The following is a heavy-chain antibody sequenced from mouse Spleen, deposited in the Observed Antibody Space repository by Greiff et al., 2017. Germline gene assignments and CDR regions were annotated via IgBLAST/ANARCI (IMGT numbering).Heavy chain of an antibody. D-gene: IGHD2-10*01. V-gene: IGHV1-18*01. CDR2: INPNNGGT. CDR1: GYTFTDYN. Sequence: VQLKESGPELVKPGASVKIPCKASGYTFTDYNMDWVKQSHGKSLEWIGDINPNNGGTIYNQKFKGKATLTVDKSSSTAYMELRSLTSEDTAVYYCARKEAYYGNYLPAWFAYWGQGTLVTVSA. CDR3: ARKEAYYGNYLPAWFAY. J-gene: IGHJ3*01.